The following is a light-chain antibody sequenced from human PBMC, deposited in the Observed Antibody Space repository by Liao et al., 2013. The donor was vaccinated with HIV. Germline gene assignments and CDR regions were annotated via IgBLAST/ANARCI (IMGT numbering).Light chain of an antibody. J-gene: IGLJ2*01. CDR2: QDF. CDR1: KLGDEY. V-gene: IGLV3-1*01. Sequence: SYELTQPPSLSVSPGQTATITCYGDKLGDEYACWYQQKPGQSPVLVMYQDFKRPSGIPERFSGSNSGNTATLTISGTQAMDEADYYCQTWDSGTHVVFGGGTKLTVL. CDR3: QTWDSGTHVV.